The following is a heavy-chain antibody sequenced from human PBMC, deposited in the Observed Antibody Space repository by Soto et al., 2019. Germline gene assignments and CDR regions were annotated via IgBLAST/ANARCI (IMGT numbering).Heavy chain of an antibody. CDR1: GGTFSSYT. CDR2: INPIRGIA. V-gene: IGHV1-69*04. CDR3: ARDQSWHDLVWWFDP. D-gene: IGHD1-1*01. J-gene: IGHJ5*02. Sequence: SVKVSCKASGGTFSSYTISWVRQAPGQGLEWMGRINPIRGIANYAQKFKGRVTMTKDKSTSTVYMELNSLTSEDTAVYYCARDQSWHDLVWWFDPRGQGTLVTVSS.